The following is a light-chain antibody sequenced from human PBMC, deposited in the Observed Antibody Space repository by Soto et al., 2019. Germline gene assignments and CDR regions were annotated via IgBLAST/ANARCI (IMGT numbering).Light chain of an antibody. CDR3: QQRYNWPPLT. CDR1: QSVGIH. J-gene: IGKJ4*02. Sequence: EVVLTQSPGTLSLSPGERATLSCRASQSVGIHLAWYQQKPGRAPRLLIYEASNRATGIPARFSGSGSGTDFVLPISSLEPEDLAVYYCQQRYNWPPLTFGGGTKVEIK. V-gene: IGKV3-11*01. CDR2: EAS.